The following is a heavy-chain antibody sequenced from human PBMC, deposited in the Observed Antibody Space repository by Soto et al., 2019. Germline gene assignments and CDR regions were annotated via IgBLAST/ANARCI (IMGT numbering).Heavy chain of an antibody. CDR1: GFVFSNFV. D-gene: IGHD3-10*01. J-gene: IGHJ4*02. V-gene: IGHV3-23*01. CDR2: ISDSGDRI. CDR3: AKGQYYYGSGSFGDY. Sequence: EVQLLESGGGLVQPGGSLRVSCAASGFVFSNFVMSWVRQAPGKGLQWVSGISDSGDRIYYADSVKGRFTISRDNSKNTLYLQMNSLRAEDTAVYYCAKGQYYYGSGSFGDYWGQGTLVTVSS.